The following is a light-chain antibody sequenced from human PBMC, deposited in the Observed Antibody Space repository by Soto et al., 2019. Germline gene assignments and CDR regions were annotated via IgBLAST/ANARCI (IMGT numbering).Light chain of an antibody. V-gene: IGKV4-1*01. CDR2: WAS. CDR3: QQYYSSVT. Sequence: DIVMTQSPDSLSVSLGERATINCKSSQTVFHTSYNKDFLAWYQQKAGQPPKLLFYWASTRESGVPARFSGGGSGTDFSLTISSLQPEDVAVYYCQQYYSSVTFGQGIKLEIK. J-gene: IGKJ2*01. CDR1: QTVFHTSYNKDF.